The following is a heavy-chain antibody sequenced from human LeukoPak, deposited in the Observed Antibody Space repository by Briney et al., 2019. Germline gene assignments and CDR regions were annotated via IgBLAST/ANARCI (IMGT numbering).Heavy chain of an antibody. D-gene: IGHD1-26*01. CDR2: IGSDGANT. CDR1: GFTVSSYG. J-gene: IGHJ4*02. V-gene: IGHV3-23*01. CDR3: AKDGHKKRLVGTTTRGHFDY. Sequence: GGSLRLSCAASGFTVSSYGMSWVRQAPGKGLEWVSSIGSDGANTYQTDSVKGRFTISRDNSKNTLYLQMNSLRAEDTAVYYCAKDGHKKRLVGTTTRGHFDYWGQGTLVTVSS.